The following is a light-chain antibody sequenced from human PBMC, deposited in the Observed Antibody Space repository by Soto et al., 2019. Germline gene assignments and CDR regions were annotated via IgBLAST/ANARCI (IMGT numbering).Light chain of an antibody. CDR3: QQYKSAPWT. CDR1: QDIGNY. V-gene: IGKV1-27*01. J-gene: IGKJ1*01. CDR2: AAS. Sequence: DIQMTQSPSSLSASVGDRVTITCQASQDIGNYLAWYQQKPGKVPKLLIYAASTLQSGVPSRFSGSGSGTDFTLTISSLQPEDVATYYCQQYKSAPWTFGQGTKVDI.